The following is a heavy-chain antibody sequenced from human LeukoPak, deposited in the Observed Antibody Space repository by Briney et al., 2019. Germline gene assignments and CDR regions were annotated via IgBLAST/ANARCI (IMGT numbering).Heavy chain of an antibody. CDR1: GFTFSSYA. J-gene: IGHJ1*01. V-gene: IGHV3-7*01. D-gene: IGHD3-22*01. Sequence: GGSLRLSCAASGFTFSSYAMSWVRQAPGKGLEWVANIKQDGSEKYYVDSVKGRFTISRDNAKNSLYLQMNSLRAEDTAAYYCARDDDSSGYYDAEYFQHWGQGTLVTVSS. CDR2: IKQDGSEK. CDR3: ARDDDSSGYYDAEYFQH.